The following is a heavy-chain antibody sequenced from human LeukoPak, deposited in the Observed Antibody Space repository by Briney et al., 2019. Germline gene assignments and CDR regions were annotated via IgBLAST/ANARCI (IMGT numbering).Heavy chain of an antibody. D-gene: IGHD6-13*01. J-gene: IGHJ6*03. Sequence: SQTLSLTCTVSGGSISSGGYYWSWIRQHPGKGLEWVGYIYHSGSTYYNPSLKSRVTISVDRSKNQFSLKLSSVTAADTAVYYCARGIREQLANYYYYYYMDVWGKGTTVTVSS. CDR3: ARGIREQLANYYYYYYMDV. CDR1: GGSISSGGYY. V-gene: IGHV4-31*03. CDR2: IYHSGST.